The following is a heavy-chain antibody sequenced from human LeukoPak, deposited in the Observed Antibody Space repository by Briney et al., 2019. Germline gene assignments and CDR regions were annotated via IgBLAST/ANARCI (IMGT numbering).Heavy chain of an antibody. CDR2: ISAYNGNT. CDR1: GYTFTAYH. D-gene: IGHD3-22*01. J-gene: IGHJ4*02. Sequence: ASVKVSCKASGYTFTAYHIHWVRQAPGQGLEWMGWISAYNGNTHYAQKLQGRVTMTTDTSTSTAYMELRSLRSDDTAVYYCARDQPVNYYDSSGYYSEGDYWGQGTLVTVSS. V-gene: IGHV1-18*04. CDR3: ARDQPVNYYDSSGYYSEGDY.